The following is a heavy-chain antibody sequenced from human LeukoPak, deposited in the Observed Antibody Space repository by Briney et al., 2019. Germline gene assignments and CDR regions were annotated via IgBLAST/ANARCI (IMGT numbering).Heavy chain of an antibody. J-gene: IGHJ4*02. CDR1: GFXFNIYA. CDR3: VKDSGSSYYYDY. V-gene: IGHV3-64D*09. CDR2: ISSKGGTT. D-gene: IGHD1-26*01. Sequence: GGSLRLSCSASGFXFNIYALHWVRQAPGKGLEHGSGISSKGGTTYSADSVKGRFTISRDNSKNTLYLQMSSLRPEDTAVYYCVKDSGSSYYYDYWGQGTLVTVSS.